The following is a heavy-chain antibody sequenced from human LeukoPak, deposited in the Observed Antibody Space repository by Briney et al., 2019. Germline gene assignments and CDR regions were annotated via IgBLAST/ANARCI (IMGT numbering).Heavy chain of an antibody. CDR2: ISSSGSIK. Sequence: GGSLRLSCAASGFTFSDYYMSWIRQAPGKGLEWVSYISSSGSIKNYADSVKGRFSTSRDNVKNSLYLQMNSLRAEDTAVYYCARDLGDYDHLMDVWGKGTTVTVSS. CDR3: ARDLGDYDHLMDV. J-gene: IGHJ6*03. CDR1: GFTFSDYY. V-gene: IGHV3-11*04. D-gene: IGHD4-17*01.